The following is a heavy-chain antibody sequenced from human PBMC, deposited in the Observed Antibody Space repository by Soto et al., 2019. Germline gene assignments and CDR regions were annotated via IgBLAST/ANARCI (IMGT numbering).Heavy chain of an antibody. V-gene: IGHV3-30*04. J-gene: IGHJ4*02. Sequence: GGSLRLSCTTSGLTFSDSTIHWVRQAPGKGLEWVAALRYDGINKYYADSVKGRFSISRDNSKNTLEMNTLRGEDTAVYYCAREGDYSGSAFDYWGQGTLVTVSS. CDR3: AREGDYSGSAFDY. CDR2: LRYDGINK. CDR1: GLTFSDST. D-gene: IGHD6-6*01.